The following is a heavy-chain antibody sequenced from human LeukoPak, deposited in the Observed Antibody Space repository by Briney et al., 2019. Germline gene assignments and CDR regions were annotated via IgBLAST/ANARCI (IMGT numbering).Heavy chain of an antibody. Sequence: PSETLSLTCTVSGYSISSASYWGWIRQPPGKGLEWIGSIYRSGTTYYNPSLKSRVTISVDTSKNQFSLKLSSVTAADTAVYYCARGDTAMDTIDYWGQGTLVTVSS. J-gene: IGHJ4*02. V-gene: IGHV4-38-2*02. CDR3: ARGDTAMDTIDY. CDR1: GYSISSASY. D-gene: IGHD5-18*01. CDR2: IYRSGTT.